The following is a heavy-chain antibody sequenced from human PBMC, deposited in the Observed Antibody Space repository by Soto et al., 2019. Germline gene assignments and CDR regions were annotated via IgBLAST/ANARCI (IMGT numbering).Heavy chain of an antibody. CDR1: GDSVSSNSAS. CDR3: AIYRAGGMDV. J-gene: IGHJ6*02. Sequence: SQTLSLTCAISGDSVSSNSASWNWIRQSPSRGLEWLGRRYYTSKWNNDYAVSVKSRITINPDTSKNQFSLQLNSVTPEDKSAYYCAIYRAGGMDVWGQGTTVTVSS. D-gene: IGHD2-2*02. CDR2: RYYTSKWNN. V-gene: IGHV6-1*01.